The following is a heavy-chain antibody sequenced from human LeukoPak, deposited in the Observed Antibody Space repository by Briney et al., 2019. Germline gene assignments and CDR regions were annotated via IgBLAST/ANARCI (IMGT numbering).Heavy chain of an antibody. CDR2: IIPIFGTA. CDR1: GGTFSSYA. Sequence: SVKVFCKASGGTFSSYAISWVRQAPGQGLEWMGGIIPIFGTANYAQKFQGRVTITADESTSTAYMELSSLRSEDTAVYYCAREPAHSIAAAGTGAFDIWGQGTMVTVSS. D-gene: IGHD6-13*01. V-gene: IGHV1-69*01. CDR3: AREPAHSIAAAGTGAFDI. J-gene: IGHJ3*02.